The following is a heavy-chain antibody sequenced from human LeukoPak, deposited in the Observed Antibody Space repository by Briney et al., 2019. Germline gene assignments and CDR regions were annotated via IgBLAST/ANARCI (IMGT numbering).Heavy chain of an antibody. CDR3: ARIYGLYQEAMDV. J-gene: IGHJ6*02. Sequence: PSETLSLTCTVSGDSISSTNYYWGWIRQPPGKGLEWIGSIYYSGSTYYNPSLKSRVTMSVDRSKNQFSLKLSSVTAADTAVYYCARIYGLYQEAMDVWGPGITVTVSS. CDR2: IYYSGST. CDR1: GDSISSTNYY. D-gene: IGHD3-16*02. V-gene: IGHV4-39*07.